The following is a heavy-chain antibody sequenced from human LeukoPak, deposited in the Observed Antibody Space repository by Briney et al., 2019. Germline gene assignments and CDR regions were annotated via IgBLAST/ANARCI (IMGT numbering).Heavy chain of an antibody. CDR2: IYYSGST. J-gene: IGHJ6*03. V-gene: IGHV4-61*08. CDR1: GGSISSGGYY. Sequence: SETLSLTCTVSGGSISSGGYYWSWIRQHPGKGLEWIGYIYYSGSTNYNPSLKSRVTMSVDTSKNQFSLKLSSVTAADTAVYYCARVPRSYYYYYYMDVWGKGTTVTVSS. CDR3: ARVPRSYYYYYYMDV.